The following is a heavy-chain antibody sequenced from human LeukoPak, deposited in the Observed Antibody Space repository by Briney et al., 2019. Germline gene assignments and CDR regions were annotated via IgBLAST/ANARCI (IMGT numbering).Heavy chain of an antibody. V-gene: IGHV3-30*12. CDR2: ISYDGSNE. Sequence: GGSLRLSCAASGFTFSSYGMHWVRQAPGKGLEWVAVISYDGSNEYYADSVKGRFTISRDNSKNTLYLQMNSLTAEDTAVYYCARDWSSKYPYYYGMDVWGQGTTVTVSS. CDR1: GFTFSSYG. CDR3: ARDWSSKYPYYYGMDV. J-gene: IGHJ6*02. D-gene: IGHD4-11*01.